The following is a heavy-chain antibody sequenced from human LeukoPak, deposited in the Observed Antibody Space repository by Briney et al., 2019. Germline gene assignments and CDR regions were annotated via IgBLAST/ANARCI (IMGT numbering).Heavy chain of an antibody. CDR2: IYYRGST. J-gene: IGHJ4*02. V-gene: IGHV4-59*12. D-gene: IGHD3-16*01. CDR3: ARDDRRLGVGFDY. Sequence: SETLSLTCTVSGGSISSYYWSWIRQPPGKGLEWIGYIYYRGSTNYNPSLKSRVTISVDTSKNQFSLKLSSVTAADTAVYYCARDDRRLGVGFDYWGQGTLVTVSS. CDR1: GGSISSYY.